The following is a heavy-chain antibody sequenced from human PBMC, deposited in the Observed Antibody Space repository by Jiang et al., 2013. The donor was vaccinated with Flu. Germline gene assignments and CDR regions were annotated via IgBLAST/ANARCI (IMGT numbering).Heavy chain of an antibody. D-gene: IGHD2/OR15-2a*01. CDR3: ARVISALSYSDSNTYSLRFDP. V-gene: IGHV1-18*01. CDR1: GYTFTSYG. J-gene: IGHJ5*02. CDR2: VSGYNGNT. Sequence: KPGASVTVSCKASGYTFTSYGMGWVRQAPGQGLEWMGWVSGYNGNTNYAQKFQGRVTMTTDTSTRTAYMELRSLRSDDTAVYYCARVISALSYSDSNTYSLRFDPWGQGTLVTVSS.